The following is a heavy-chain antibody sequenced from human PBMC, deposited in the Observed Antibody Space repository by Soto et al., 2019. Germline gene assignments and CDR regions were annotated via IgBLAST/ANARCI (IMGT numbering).Heavy chain of an antibody. D-gene: IGHD3-10*01. CDR2: FYYSGST. J-gene: IGHJ6*02. CDR3: ARVDYYGSGYYGMDV. V-gene: IGHV4-59*01. CDR1: GGSISSYY. Sequence: PSETLSLTCTVSGGSISSYYWSWIRQPPGKGLEWIGYFYYSGSTNYNPSLKSRVTISVDTSKNQFSLKLSSVTAADTAVYYCARVDYYGSGYYGMDVWGQGTTVTVSS.